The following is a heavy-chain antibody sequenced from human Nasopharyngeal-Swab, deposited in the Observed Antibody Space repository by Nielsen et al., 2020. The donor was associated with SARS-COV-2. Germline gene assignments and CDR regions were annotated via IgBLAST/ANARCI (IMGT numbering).Heavy chain of an antibody. CDR3: ATTLQWLVTNWFDP. J-gene: IGHJ5*02. CDR1: GYTFTGYY. V-gene: IGHV1-2*06. Sequence: ASVKVSCKASGYTFTGYYMHWVRQAPGQGLEWMGRINPNSGGTNYAQKFQGRVTMTRDTSISTAYMKLSRLRSDDTAVYYCATTLQWLVTNWFDPWGQGTLVTVSS. CDR2: INPNSGGT. D-gene: IGHD6-19*01.